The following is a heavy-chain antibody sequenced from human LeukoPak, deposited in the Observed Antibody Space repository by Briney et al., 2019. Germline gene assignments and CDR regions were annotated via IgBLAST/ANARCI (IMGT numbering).Heavy chain of an antibody. CDR3: ARKKTRGLDY. Sequence: GGSLRLSCAVSGFTFSTSEMNWVRQAPGKGLEWIAYISDSGSAIYYADSVKGRLTISRDNAKNSLYLQMNSLRAEDTAIYYCARKKTRGLDYWGQGTLVTVSS. D-gene: IGHD3-10*01. J-gene: IGHJ4*02. V-gene: IGHV3-48*03. CDR1: GFTFSTSE. CDR2: ISDSGSAI.